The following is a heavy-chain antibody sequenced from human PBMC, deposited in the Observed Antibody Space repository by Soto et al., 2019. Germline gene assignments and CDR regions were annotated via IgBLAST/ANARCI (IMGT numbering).Heavy chain of an antibody. CDR2: IYYSGST. V-gene: IGHV4-39*01. Sequence: SETLSLTCTVSGGSISSSSYYWGWIRQPPGKGLEWIGSIYYSGSTYYNPSLKSRVTISVDTSKNQFSLKLSSVTAADTAVYYCARHFLYCSSTSCYVDYFDYWGQGTLVTVSS. CDR3: ARHFLYCSSTSCYVDYFDY. D-gene: IGHD2-2*01. CDR1: GGSISSSSYY. J-gene: IGHJ4*02.